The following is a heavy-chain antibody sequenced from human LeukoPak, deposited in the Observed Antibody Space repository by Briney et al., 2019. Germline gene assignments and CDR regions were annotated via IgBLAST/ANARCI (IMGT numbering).Heavy chain of an antibody. CDR2: ISSSGSHI. CDR1: GFTFSSYS. V-gene: IGHV3-21*04. CDR3: AKGGYYYMDV. Sequence: GGSLRLSCAASGFTFSSYSMNWVRQAPGKGLEWVSSISSSGSHIYYADSAKGRITISRDNSKNTLYLQMDSLRAEDTAVYYCAKGGYYYMDVWGKGTTVTVSS. D-gene: IGHD3-16*01. J-gene: IGHJ6*03.